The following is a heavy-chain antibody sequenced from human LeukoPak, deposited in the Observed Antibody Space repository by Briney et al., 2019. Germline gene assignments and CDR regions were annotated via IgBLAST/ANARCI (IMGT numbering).Heavy chain of an antibody. V-gene: IGHV4-39*01. CDR1: GGSISSSSYY. Sequence: SETLSLTCTVSGGSISSSSYYWGWIRQPPGKGLEWIGSIYYSGSTYCNPSLKSRVTISVDTSKNQFSLKLSSVTAADTAVYYCTPQTADYDFWSGYYTRGSRRWFDPWGQGTLVTVSS. D-gene: IGHD3-3*01. J-gene: IGHJ5*02. CDR3: TPQTADYDFWSGYYTRGSRRWFDP. CDR2: IYYSGST.